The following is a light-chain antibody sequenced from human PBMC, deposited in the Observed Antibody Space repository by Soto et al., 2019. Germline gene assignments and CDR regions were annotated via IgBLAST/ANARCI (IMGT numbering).Light chain of an antibody. J-gene: IGKJ5*01. CDR1: QSVSSSY. CDR2: GAS. Sequence: EIVLTQSPGTLSLSTGERATLSCRASQSVSSSYLAWYQQKPGQAPRLLIYGASSRATGIPDRFRGSGSGTDFTLTISRLEPEDFAVYYCQQYGSSPRITFGQGTRLEIK. V-gene: IGKV3-20*01. CDR3: QQYGSSPRIT.